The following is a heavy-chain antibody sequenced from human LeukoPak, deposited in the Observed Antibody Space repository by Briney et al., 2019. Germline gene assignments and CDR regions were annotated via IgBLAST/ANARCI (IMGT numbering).Heavy chain of an antibody. D-gene: IGHD3-9*01. CDR1: GGSFSGYY. CDR2: INHSGST. V-gene: IGHV4-34*01. CDR3: TRSLRYFDKYYFDY. J-gene: IGHJ4*02. Sequence: PSETLSLTCAGYGGSFSGYYWSWIRQPPGKGLEWIGEINHSGSTNYNPSLKSRVTISVDTSKNQFSLELSSVTAADTAVYYCTRSLRYFDKYYFDYWGQGTLVTVSS.